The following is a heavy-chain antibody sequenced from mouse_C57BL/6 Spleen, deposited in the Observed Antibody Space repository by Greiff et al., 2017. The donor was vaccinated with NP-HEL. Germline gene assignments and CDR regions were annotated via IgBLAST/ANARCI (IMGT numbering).Heavy chain of an antibody. D-gene: IGHD4-1*01. Sequence: EVHLVESGGGLVKPGGSLKLSCAASGFTFSDYGMHWVRQAPEKGLEWVAYISSGSSTIYYADTVKGRFTISRDNAKNTLFLQMTSLRSEDTAMYYCATGTGKYYFDYWGQGTTLTVSS. CDR1: GFTFSDYG. J-gene: IGHJ2*01. CDR2: ISSGSSTI. V-gene: IGHV5-17*01. CDR3: ATGTGKYYFDY.